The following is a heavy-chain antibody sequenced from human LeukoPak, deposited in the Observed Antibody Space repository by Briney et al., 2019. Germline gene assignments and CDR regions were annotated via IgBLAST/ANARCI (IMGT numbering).Heavy chain of an antibody. V-gene: IGHV1-46*01. CDR2: INPSGGST. Sequence: ASVKVSCKASGYTFTSYYMHWVRPAPGQGLEWMGIINPSGGSTSYAQKFQGRVTMTRDTSTSTVYMELSSLRSEDTAVYYCAGQGKMAPGNNWFDPWGQGTLVTVSS. CDR3: AGQGKMAPGNNWFDP. J-gene: IGHJ5*02. D-gene: IGHD5-24*01. CDR1: GYTFTSYY.